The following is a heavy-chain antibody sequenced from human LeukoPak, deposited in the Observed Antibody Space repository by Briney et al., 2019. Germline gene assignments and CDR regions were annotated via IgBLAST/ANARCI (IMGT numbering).Heavy chain of an antibody. CDR1: GYTFTRYY. CDR2: INPNSGGT. Sequence: GASVKVSSKAAGYTFTRYYMHWVRQAPGQGLGWMGWINPNSGGTNYAQKLQGRVTMTRDTTISTAYMELSRLRSDDTAVYYCARDGSSRWYGGFDYWGQGTLVTISS. D-gene: IGHD6-13*01. J-gene: IGHJ4*02. V-gene: IGHV1-2*02. CDR3: ARDGSSRWYGGFDY.